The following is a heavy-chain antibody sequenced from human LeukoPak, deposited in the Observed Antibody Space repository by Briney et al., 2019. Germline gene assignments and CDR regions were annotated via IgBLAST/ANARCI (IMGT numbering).Heavy chain of an antibody. D-gene: IGHD4-17*01. Sequence: GASVKVSCKASGFTFTSSAMQWVRQARGQRLEWIGWIVVGSGNTNYAQKFQERVTITRDMSTSTAYMELSSLRSEDTAVYYCARVNPYGHSAFDIWDQGTMVTVSS. CDR3: ARVNPYGHSAFDI. CDR1: GFTFTSSA. J-gene: IGHJ3*02. V-gene: IGHV1-58*02. CDR2: IVVGSGNT.